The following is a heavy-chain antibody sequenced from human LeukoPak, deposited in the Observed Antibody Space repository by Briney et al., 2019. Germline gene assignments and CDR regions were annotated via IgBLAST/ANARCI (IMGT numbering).Heavy chain of an antibody. CDR2: IYHSGNT. Sequence: SETLSLTCTVSGGSLSSGGYYWSWIRLPPGKGLEWIGYIYHSGNTYYNPSLKSRVTISVDTSKNQFSLEMTSVTAADTAVFYCAKSGGPDYYDSSAFDIWGQGTMVTVSS. CDR1: GGSLSSGGYY. CDR3: AKSGGPDYYDSSAFDI. V-gene: IGHV4-30-2*01. D-gene: IGHD3-22*01. J-gene: IGHJ3*02.